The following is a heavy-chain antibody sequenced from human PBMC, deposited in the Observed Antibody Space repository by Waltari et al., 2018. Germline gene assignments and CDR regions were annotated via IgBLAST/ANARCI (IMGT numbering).Heavy chain of an antibody. D-gene: IGHD2-21*01. J-gene: IGHJ5*02. CDR3: ACGKRPDNWFDP. Sequence: QLQLQESGPGLVKPSATLSLTCTVSGGSISSSSYYWGWIRQPPGKGLEWIGSIYYSGSTYYNPSLKSRVTISVDTSKNQFSLKLSSVTAADTAVYYCACGKRPDNWFDPWGQGTLVTVSS. V-gene: IGHV4-39*07. CDR1: GGSISSSSYY. CDR2: IYYSGST.